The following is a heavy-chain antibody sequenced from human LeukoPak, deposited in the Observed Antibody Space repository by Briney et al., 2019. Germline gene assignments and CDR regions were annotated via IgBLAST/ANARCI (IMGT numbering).Heavy chain of an antibody. J-gene: IGHJ6*02. CDR2: ISSDGSST. Sequence: PGGSLRLSCAASGFTFSTYWMHWVRQAPGKGLVWVSRISSDGSSTNYADSVKGRFTISRDNAKNTLYLQMNSLRAEDTAVYYCAKDSLRWSYFYYGMDVWGQGTTVTVSS. CDR1: GFTFSTYW. CDR3: AKDSLRWSYFYYGMDV. V-gene: IGHV3-74*01. D-gene: IGHD4-23*01.